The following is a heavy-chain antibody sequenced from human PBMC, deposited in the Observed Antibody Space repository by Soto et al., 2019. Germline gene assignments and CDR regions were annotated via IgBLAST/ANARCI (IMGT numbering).Heavy chain of an antibody. CDR2: ISPSSSYV. CDR1: GFTFSSYS. CDR3: AREALLVGTIHMGSVGFDP. J-gene: IGHJ5*02. V-gene: IGHV3-21*02. Sequence: EVQLVESGGGLVKPWESLRLSCATSGFTFSSYSMNWVRQATGKDLEWVSSISPSSSYVYYADAVKGRFTISRDNAMNLLYLQLNVLRPEDTALYYCAREALLVGTIHMGSVGFDPWGQGTLVTVSS. D-gene: IGHD1-1*01.